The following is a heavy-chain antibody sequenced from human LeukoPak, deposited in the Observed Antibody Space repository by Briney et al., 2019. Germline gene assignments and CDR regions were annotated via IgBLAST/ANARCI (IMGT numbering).Heavy chain of an antibody. V-gene: IGHV1-2*02. CDR1: GYTFTGYY. J-gene: IGHJ4*02. D-gene: IGHD2-15*01. CDR3: GRDPLVVLVAAPFGY. Sequence: ASVKVSCKASGYTFTGYYMHWVRQAPGQGLEWMGWINPNSGGTNYGQKFQGRVTRTRDTSISTAYMELSRLRSDDTAVYYCGRDPLVVLVAAPFGYWGQGTLVTVSS. CDR2: INPNSGGT.